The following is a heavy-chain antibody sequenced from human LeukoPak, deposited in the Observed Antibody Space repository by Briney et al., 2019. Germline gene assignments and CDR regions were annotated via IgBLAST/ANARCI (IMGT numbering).Heavy chain of an antibody. CDR1: GFTFSSYW. J-gene: IGHJ4*02. V-gene: IGHV3-7*04. CDR2: INQDGSEK. CDR3: ARGYGSGNYYFDY. D-gene: IGHD3-10*01. Sequence: GGSLRLSCAASGFTFSSYWMSWVRQAPGKGLEWVANINQDGSEKYYVDSMKGRFTISRDNAKNSLYMQINSLRAEDTAVYYCARGYGSGNYYFDYWGQGTLVSVSS.